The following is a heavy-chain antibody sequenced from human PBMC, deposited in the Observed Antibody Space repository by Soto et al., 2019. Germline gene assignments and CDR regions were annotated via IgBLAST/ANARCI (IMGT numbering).Heavy chain of an antibody. Sequence: SETLSLTCTVSGGSISSKSYSWGWIRQPPGKGLEWIGTFYYSENTYYNPSLKSRVTISVDTSKNQFSLKLSSVTAADTAVYYCAKLAGYCSGNSCHGDYAMDVWGQGTTVTVSS. CDR1: GGSISSKSYS. CDR2: FYYSENT. D-gene: IGHD2-2*01. V-gene: IGHV4-39*01. CDR3: AKLAGYCSGNSCHGDYAMDV. J-gene: IGHJ6*02.